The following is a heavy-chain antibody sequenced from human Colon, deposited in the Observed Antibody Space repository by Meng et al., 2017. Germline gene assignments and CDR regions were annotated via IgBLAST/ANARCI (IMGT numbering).Heavy chain of an antibody. CDR1: GGSISSGDYY. CDR2: IYNSGST. CDR3: ARGPTTYFDY. Sequence: PLQEPGQGPVMLPPTLSLTCTVFGGSISSGDYYWSWIRQPPGKGLEWIGYIYNSGSTYYNPSLKSRVTISVDTSKNQFSLKLSSVTAADTAVYYCARGPTTYFDYWGQGTLVTVSS. D-gene: IGHD4-17*01. J-gene: IGHJ4*02. V-gene: IGHV4-30-4*01.